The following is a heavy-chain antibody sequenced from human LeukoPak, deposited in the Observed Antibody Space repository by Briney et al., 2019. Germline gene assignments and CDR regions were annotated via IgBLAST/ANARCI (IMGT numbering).Heavy chain of an antibody. V-gene: IGHV3-30*18. J-gene: IGHJ6*02. CDR1: GFTFSSYG. D-gene: IGHD3-9*01. CDR3: AKAVLTGLYYYYGMDV. CDR2: ISYDGSNK. Sequence: GRSLRLSCAASGFTFSSYGMHWVRQAPGKGLEWVAVISYDGSNKYYADSVKGRFTISRDNSKNTLYLQMNSLRAEDTAVYYCAKAVLTGLYYYYGMDVWGQGTTVTVSS.